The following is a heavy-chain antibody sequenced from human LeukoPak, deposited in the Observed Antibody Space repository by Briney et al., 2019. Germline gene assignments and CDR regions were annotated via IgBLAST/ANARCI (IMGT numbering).Heavy chain of an antibody. D-gene: IGHD3-10*01. J-gene: IGHJ4*02. Sequence: GGSLRLSCAASGFTFSSYGMHWVRQAPGKGLEWVAVISYDGSNKYYADSVKGRFTISRDNSKNTLYLQMNSLRPEDTAVYYCAKWGRFGESFDYWGQGTLVTVSS. CDR2: ISYDGSNK. CDR3: AKWGRFGESFDY. CDR1: GFTFSSYG. V-gene: IGHV3-30*18.